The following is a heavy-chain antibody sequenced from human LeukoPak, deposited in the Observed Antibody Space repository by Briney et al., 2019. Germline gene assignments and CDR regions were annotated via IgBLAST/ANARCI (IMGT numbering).Heavy chain of an antibody. Sequence: GASVKVSCKVSGYTLTQLSMHWVRQAPGKGLEWMGGFDPEDGETIYAQKFQGRVTMTEDTSTDTAYMELSSLRSEDTAVYYCATKGVAARPPHAFDIWGQGTMVTVSS. D-gene: IGHD6-6*01. CDR2: FDPEDGET. J-gene: IGHJ3*02. V-gene: IGHV1-24*01. CDR3: ATKGVAARPPHAFDI. CDR1: GYTLTQLS.